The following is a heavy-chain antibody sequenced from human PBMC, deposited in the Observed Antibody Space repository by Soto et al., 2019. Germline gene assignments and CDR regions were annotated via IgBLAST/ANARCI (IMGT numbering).Heavy chain of an antibody. J-gene: IGHJ3*02. CDR3: ARERVDTGMVMDDNLDI. Sequence: SETLSLTCAVSGYSISSGYYWGWIRQPPGKGLEWIGSIYHSGSTYYNPSLKSRVIISVDTSKNQFPLKLSSVTAADTAVYYCARERVDTGMVMDDNLDIWGQGXMVTV. V-gene: IGHV4-38-2*02. CDR1: GYSISSGYY. D-gene: IGHD5-18*01. CDR2: IYHSGST.